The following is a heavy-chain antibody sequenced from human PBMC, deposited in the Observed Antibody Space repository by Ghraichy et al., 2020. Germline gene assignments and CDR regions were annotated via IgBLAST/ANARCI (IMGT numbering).Heavy chain of an antibody. J-gene: IGHJ4*02. V-gene: IGHV3-23*01. D-gene: IGHD3-16*02. Sequence: GGSLRLSCAASGFTFSSYAMSWVRQAPGKGLEWVSAISGSGGSTYYADSVKGRFTISRDNSKNTLYLQMNSLRAEDTAVYYCATIYVWGSYRSDYWGQGTLVTVSS. CDR3: ATIYVWGSYRSDY. CDR1: GFTFSSYA. CDR2: ISGSGGST.